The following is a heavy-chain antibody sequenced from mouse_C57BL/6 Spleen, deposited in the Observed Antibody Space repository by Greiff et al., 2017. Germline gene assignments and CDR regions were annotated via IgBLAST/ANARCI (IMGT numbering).Heavy chain of an antibody. CDR2: INPNNGGT. CDR3: ARFYDGSFYAMDY. CDR1: GYTFTDYN. Sequence: EVKVVESGPELVKPGASVKIPCKASGYTFTDYNMDWVKQSHGKSLEWIGDINPNNGGTIYNQKFKGKATLTVDKSSSTAYMELRSLTSEDTAVYYCARFYDGSFYAMDYWGQGTSVTVSS. D-gene: IGHD2-3*01. V-gene: IGHV1-18*01. J-gene: IGHJ4*01.